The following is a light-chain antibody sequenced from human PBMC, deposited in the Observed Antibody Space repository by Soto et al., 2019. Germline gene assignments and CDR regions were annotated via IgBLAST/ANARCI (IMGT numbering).Light chain of an antibody. V-gene: IGKV3-15*01. CDR3: QQYNYWPPKT. CDR1: QSVSSS. J-gene: IGKJ1*01. CDR2: DAS. Sequence: EKVMTQSPATLSVSPWERATLSCRASQSVSSSLAWYQQKPGQAPRLLIYDASTRATGIPARSSGSGSGTEFTLTISSLQSEDFGVYYCQQYNYWPPKTFGQGTKVDIK.